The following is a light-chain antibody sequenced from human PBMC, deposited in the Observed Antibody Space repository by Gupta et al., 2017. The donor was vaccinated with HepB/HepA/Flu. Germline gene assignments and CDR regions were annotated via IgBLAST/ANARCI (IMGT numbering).Light chain of an antibody. V-gene: IGLV1-40*01. CDR1: SSNIGAGYD. CDR3: QSYASSLSGVV. J-gene: IGLJ2*01. CDR2: GNS. Sequence: QSVLTQPPSVSGAPGQRVTISCTGTSSNIGAGYDVHWYQQRPGTAPKLLIFGNSNRPSGVPDRFSGSKSGTSASLTITGLQAEDEADYYCQSYASSLSGVVFGGGTKLTVL.